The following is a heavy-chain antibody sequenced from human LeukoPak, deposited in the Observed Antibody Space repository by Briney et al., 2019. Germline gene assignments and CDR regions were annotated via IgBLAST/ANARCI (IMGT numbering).Heavy chain of an antibody. J-gene: IGHJ3*02. D-gene: IGHD5-12*01. CDR2: FDPEDGET. CDR3: AGGYDTDAFDI. Sequence: ASVKVSCKVSGYTLTELSMHGVRQAPGEGLEWMGGFDPEDGETIYAQKFQGRVTMTEDTSTDTAYMELSSLRSEDTAVYYCAGGYDTDAFDIWGQGTMVTVSS. CDR1: GYTLTELS. V-gene: IGHV1-24*01.